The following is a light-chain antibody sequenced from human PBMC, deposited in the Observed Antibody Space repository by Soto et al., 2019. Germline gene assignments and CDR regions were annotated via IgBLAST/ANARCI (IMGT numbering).Light chain of an antibody. Sequence: EIVLTQSPATLSLSPGDTATLSCRASQSVSSYLAWYQQKPGQAPRLLIYDASNRATGIPARFSGSGSGTDLTLNIGSLEPEDFAVYYCQQRSNWPRTFGQGTKVEIK. V-gene: IGKV3-11*01. CDR3: QQRSNWPRT. J-gene: IGKJ2*01. CDR2: DAS. CDR1: QSVSSY.